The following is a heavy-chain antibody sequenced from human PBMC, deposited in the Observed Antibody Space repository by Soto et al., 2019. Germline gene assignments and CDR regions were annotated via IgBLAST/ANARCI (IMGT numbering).Heavy chain of an antibody. CDR3: ARDRRVVVLPIALYPAHYGMDV. CDR2: ISPHSGDT. V-gene: IGHV1-2*02. CDR1: GYTFIAYY. Sequence: ASVKVSCKASGYTFIAYYMHWGRQAPGQGLEWMGWISPHSGDTNFAQKCQGRGTMTRETSIRAAKMELRRLKSEDTAIYYCARDRRVVVLPIALYPAHYGMDVSDQVTTVTVSS. D-gene: IGHD2-2*01. J-gene: IGHJ6*02.